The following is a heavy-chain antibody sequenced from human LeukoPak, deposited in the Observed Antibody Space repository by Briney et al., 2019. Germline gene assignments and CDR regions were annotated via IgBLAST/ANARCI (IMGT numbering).Heavy chain of an antibody. Sequence: SETLSLTCSVSGDSITNFFWSWIRQTPGRELEWIGFIFHSGSSGSTYYSPSLQSRVTMSVDTSRNQFSLKLSSVTAADTAVYYCARHIPTTGTVFDLFGHGEMFIVSS. V-gene: IGHV4-59*08. CDR3: ARHIPTTGTVFDL. CDR2: IFHSGSSGST. J-gene: IGHJ3*01. D-gene: IGHD1-7*01. CDR1: GDSITNFF.